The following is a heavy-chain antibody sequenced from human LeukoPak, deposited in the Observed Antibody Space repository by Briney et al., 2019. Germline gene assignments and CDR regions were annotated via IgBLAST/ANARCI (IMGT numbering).Heavy chain of an antibody. CDR2: IYYSGST. CDR1: GGSISSYY. D-gene: IGHD6-13*01. J-gene: IGHJ3*02. CDR3: ARAYSSSRYPPAYAFDI. Sequence: SETLSLTCTVSGGSISSYYWSWIRQPPGKGLEWIGYIYYSGSTNYNPSLKSRVTISVDTSKNQFSLKLSSVTAADTAVYYCARAYSSSRYPPAYAFDIWGQGTMVTVSS. V-gene: IGHV4-59*01.